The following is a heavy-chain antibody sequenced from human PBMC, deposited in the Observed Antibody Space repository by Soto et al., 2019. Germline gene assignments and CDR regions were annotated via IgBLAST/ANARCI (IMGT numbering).Heavy chain of an antibody. CDR1: GGTFSSYA. V-gene: IGHV1-69*06. CDR3: ARKRGQQLDENWFDP. CDR2: FIPSFGTA. J-gene: IGHJ5*02. Sequence: QAQLVQSGAEVKKPGSSVKVSCKASGGTFSSYAISWVRQAPGQGLEWMGGFIPSFGTANYAQKFQDRVPITADKSSSTAYRELSSLRSEDTAVYYCARKRGQQLDENWFDPWGQGTLFTVSS. D-gene: IGHD6-13*01.